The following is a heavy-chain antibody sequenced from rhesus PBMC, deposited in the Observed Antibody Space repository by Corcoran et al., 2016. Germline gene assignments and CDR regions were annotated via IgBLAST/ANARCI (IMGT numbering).Heavy chain of an antibody. J-gene: IGHJ4*01. CDR3: ARQRGYSSSYFDY. CDR2: IGGSSGST. D-gene: IGHD6-19*01. Sequence: QLQLQESGPGLVKPAETLSLTCAVSGGSLSRSSWSWIRQAPGKGLEWIGYIGGSSGSTNYNPSLKSRVTLSVDTSKNQLALKLSSVTAADTAVYYCARQRGYSSSYFDYWGQGVLVTVSS. CDR1: GGSLSRSS. V-gene: IGHV4-169*01.